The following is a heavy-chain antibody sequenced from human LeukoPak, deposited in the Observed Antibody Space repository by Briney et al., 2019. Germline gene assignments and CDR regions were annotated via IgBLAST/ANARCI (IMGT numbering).Heavy chain of an antibody. J-gene: IGHJ4*02. CDR1: GFTFSSSA. V-gene: IGHV3-23*01. Sequence: GGSLRLSCAASGFTFSSSAMSWVRQVPGKGLEWVSGISASGGSTSYADSVRGRFTISRDNSKNTLYLQMNSLRAEDTAVYYCARDIVVVVAATYHFDYWGQGTLVTVSS. CDR2: ISASGGST. D-gene: IGHD2-15*01. CDR3: ARDIVVVVAATYHFDY.